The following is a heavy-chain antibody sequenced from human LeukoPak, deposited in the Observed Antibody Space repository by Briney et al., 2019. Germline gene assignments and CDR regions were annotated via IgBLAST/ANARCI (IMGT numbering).Heavy chain of an antibody. CDR1: GFTFSSYE. D-gene: IGHD3-22*01. V-gene: IGHV3-48*03. CDR3: ARDPRGPTGYDHSGRDTFDY. J-gene: IGHJ4*02. CDR2: ISSSGSTI. Sequence: GGSLRLSCAASGFTFSSYEMNWVRQAPGKGLEWVSYISSSGSTIYYADSVKGRFTISRDNAKNSLYLQMNSLRAEDTAVYYCARDPRGPTGYDHSGRDTFDYWGQGTLVTVSS.